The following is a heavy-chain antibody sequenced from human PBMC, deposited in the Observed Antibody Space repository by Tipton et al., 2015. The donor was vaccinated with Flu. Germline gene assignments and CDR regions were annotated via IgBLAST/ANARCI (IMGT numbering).Heavy chain of an antibody. CDR2: IYYSGST. CDR1: GGSISSYY. Sequence: TLSLTCTVSGGSISSYYWSWIRQPPGKGLEWIGYIYYSGSTNYNPSLKIRVTISVDTSKNQFSLKLSSVTAADTAVYYCAKYSTMIVGASYDAFDIWGQGTMVTVSS. D-gene: IGHD1-26*01. V-gene: IGHV4-59*01. J-gene: IGHJ3*02. CDR3: AKYSTMIVGASYDAFDI.